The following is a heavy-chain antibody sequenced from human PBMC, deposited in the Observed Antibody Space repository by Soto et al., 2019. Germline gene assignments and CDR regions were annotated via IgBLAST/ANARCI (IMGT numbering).Heavy chain of an antibody. D-gene: IGHD2-8*01. V-gene: IGHV4-30-2*06. CDR1: GGNITNCGCF. CDR3: VREWVGSCTNDFDS. Sequence: FLTLPFPCCVSGGNITNCGCFRNLIRQSPGKGLEWIAYIYHSGSTYSNPSLKSRVTISVDRSENQFCLKLTSVTAADTAVYYCVREWVGSCTNDFDSWVQGTPVTVTS. J-gene: IGHJ5*01. CDR2: IYHSGST.